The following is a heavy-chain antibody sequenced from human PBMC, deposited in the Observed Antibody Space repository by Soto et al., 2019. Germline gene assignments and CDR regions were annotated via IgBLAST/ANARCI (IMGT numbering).Heavy chain of an antibody. D-gene: IGHD1-26*01. CDR1: GVSFSSYG. CDR3: ARAQYTGSYFYGCDV. CDR2: VWYDGSNK. J-gene: IGHJ3*01. V-gene: IGHV3-33*03. Sequence: GGSLRLSCAASGVSFSSYGMHWVRQAPGKGLDWVAVVWYDGSNKYYAESVKGRFTISRDNSKNTLYVQMNSLTVEDTAVYYCARAQYTGSYFYGCDVWGQGTMVTVSS.